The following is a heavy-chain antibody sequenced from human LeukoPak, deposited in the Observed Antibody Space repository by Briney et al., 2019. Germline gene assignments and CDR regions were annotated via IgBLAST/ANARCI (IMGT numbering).Heavy chain of an antibody. D-gene: IGHD5-18*01. Sequence: SETLSLTCTVSGYSISSGYYWGWIRQPPGKGLEWIGSIYHSGSTNYNPSLKSRVTISVDTSKNQFSLKLSSVTAADTAVYYCARGPWRHSYGLWAPSTSSAFDIWGQGTMVTVSS. CDR1: GYSISSGYY. V-gene: IGHV4-38-2*02. CDR3: ARGPWRHSYGLWAPSTSSAFDI. CDR2: IYHSGST. J-gene: IGHJ3*02.